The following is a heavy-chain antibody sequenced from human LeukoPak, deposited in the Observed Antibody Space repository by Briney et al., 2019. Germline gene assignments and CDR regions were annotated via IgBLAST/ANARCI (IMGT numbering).Heavy chain of an antibody. CDR3: AKDPYYYDSSGYYYPDY. Sequence: GGSLRLSCAASGFTFDDYAMHWARQAPGKGLEWVSLISGDGGSTYYADSVKGRFTISRDNSKNSLYLQMNSLRTEDTALYYCAKDPYYYDSSGYYYPDYWGQGTLVTVSS. CDR1: GFTFDDYA. J-gene: IGHJ4*02. CDR2: ISGDGGST. V-gene: IGHV3-43*02. D-gene: IGHD3-22*01.